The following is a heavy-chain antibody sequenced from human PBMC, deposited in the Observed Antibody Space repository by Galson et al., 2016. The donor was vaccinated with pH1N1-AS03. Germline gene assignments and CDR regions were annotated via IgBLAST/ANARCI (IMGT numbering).Heavy chain of an antibody. Sequence: LRLSCAATGSTVSSGYHMSWVRQAPGKGLEWISSISSSGSHIYYADSVKGRFTISRDNAKNSLYLQMNSLRDEDTAVYYCARITEGSTTCIWGQGTLVTVSS. V-gene: IGHV3-21*01. D-gene: IGHD2-2*01. CDR3: ARITEGSTTCI. CDR2: ISSSGSHI. J-gene: IGHJ4*02. CDR1: GSTVSSGYH.